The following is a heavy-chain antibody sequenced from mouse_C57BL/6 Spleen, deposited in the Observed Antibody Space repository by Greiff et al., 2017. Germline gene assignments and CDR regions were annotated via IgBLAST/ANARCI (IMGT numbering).Heavy chain of an antibody. CDR2: IYPGSGNT. CDR1: GYSFTSYY. Sequence: VQLQQSGPELVKPGASVKISCKASGYSFTSYYIHWVKQRPGQGLEWIGWIYPGSGNTKYNEKFKGKVTLTADTSSSTAYMQLSRLTSGDSAVYYCARRAADGYFDVWGTGTTVTVSS. V-gene: IGHV1-66*01. J-gene: IGHJ1*03. CDR3: ARRAADGYFDV. D-gene: IGHD6-1*01.